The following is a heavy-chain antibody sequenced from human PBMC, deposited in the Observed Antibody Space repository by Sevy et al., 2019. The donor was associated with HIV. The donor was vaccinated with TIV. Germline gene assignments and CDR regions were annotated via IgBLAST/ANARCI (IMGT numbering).Heavy chain of an antibody. Sequence: GGSLRLSCAASGFTFRDYYMSWIRQAPGKGLEWISSISSSGNTIYYADSVKGRFTISRDSVQRSLYLQMNSLRVEDTAVYYCARDRTSSGYDWFDPWGQGTLVTVSS. CDR3: ARDRTSSGYDWFDP. CDR1: GFTFRDYY. J-gene: IGHJ5*02. V-gene: IGHV3-11*01. CDR2: ISSSGNTI. D-gene: IGHD3-22*01.